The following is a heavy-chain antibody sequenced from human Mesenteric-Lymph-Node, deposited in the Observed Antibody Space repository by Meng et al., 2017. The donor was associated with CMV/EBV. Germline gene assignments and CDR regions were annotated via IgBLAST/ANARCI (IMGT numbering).Heavy chain of an antibody. Sequence: GESLKISCTTSGFTFGDYAMSWVRQAPGKGLEGVASIRSQADGGTTEYAASVKGRFIISRDDSKSIAYLQMNSLKTEDTAIYYCSRWMVYQYFHYWGQGSLVTVSS. V-gene: IGHV3-49*04. D-gene: IGHD2-8*01. CDR3: SRWMVYQYFHY. J-gene: IGHJ1*01. CDR2: IRSQADGGTT. CDR1: GFTFGDYA.